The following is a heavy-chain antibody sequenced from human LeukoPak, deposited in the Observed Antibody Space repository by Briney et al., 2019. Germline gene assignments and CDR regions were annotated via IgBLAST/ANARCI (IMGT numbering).Heavy chain of an antibody. J-gene: IGHJ3*01. CDR1: GFTFSDYA. CDR3: AKDNRPTSSYYAFDV. V-gene: IGHV3-23*01. CDR2: ISGSGGSR. D-gene: IGHD2-2*01. Sequence: GGSLRLSCAASGFTFSDYAMSWVRQAPGKGLEWVSVISGSGGSRFYADSVKGRFTISRDNSKNTMDLQMNSLRAEDTALYYCAKDNRPTSSYYAFDVWGQGTMVTVSS.